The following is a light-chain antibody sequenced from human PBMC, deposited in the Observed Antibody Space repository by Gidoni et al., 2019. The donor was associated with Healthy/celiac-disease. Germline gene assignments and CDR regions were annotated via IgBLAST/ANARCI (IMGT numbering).Light chain of an antibody. J-gene: IGKJ5*01. Sequence: EIVLTPSPATLSLSPGERATLSCRASQSVSSFLAWYHQKPGQAPRLLIYDASNRATGIPAMFSGSGSGTDSTLIISSLAPEDFAVYYCQQRSNWITFGQGTRLEIK. V-gene: IGKV3-11*01. CDR1: QSVSSF. CDR3: QQRSNWIT. CDR2: DAS.